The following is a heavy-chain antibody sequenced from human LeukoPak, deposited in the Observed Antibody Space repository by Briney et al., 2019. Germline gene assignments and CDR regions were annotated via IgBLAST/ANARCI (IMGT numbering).Heavy chain of an antibody. CDR1: GFTFSSYE. V-gene: IGHV3-48*03. CDR3: ARVTGSSSWYHYYYMDV. D-gene: IGHD6-13*01. CDR2: ISSSGSTI. Sequence: GGSLRLSCAASGFTFSSYEMNWVRQAPGKGLEWVSYISSSGSTIYYADSVKGRFTISRDNAKNSLYLQMNSLRAEDTAVYYCARVTGSSSWYHYYYMDVWGKGTTVTVSS. J-gene: IGHJ6*03.